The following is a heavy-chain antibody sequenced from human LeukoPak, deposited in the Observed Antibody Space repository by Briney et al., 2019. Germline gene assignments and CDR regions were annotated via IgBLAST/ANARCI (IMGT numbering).Heavy chain of an antibody. V-gene: IGHV3-7*01. CDR3: ARDRVAYNMDV. D-gene: IGHD1-1*01. CDR2: IKQDGSEK. Sequence: PGGSLRLSCAASGFTFSSYWMSWVRQAPGKGLEWVANIKQDGSEKYYVDSVKGRITISRDNAKNSLYLQMNSLRAEDTAVYYCARDRVAYNMDVWGQGTTVTVSS. J-gene: IGHJ6*02. CDR1: GFTFSSYW.